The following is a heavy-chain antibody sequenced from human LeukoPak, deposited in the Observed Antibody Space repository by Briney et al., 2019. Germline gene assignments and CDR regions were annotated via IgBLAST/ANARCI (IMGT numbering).Heavy chain of an antibody. D-gene: IGHD1-1*01. CDR1: GSTVSSIA. CDR2: IRSNGDTA. Sequence: GGSLRLSCAASGSTVSSIAMTWVRQAPGKGLEWVSTIRSNGDTAYNADSVKGRFTISRDNSKKTLYLQMNSLRVEDTAIYYCAKGQELDDGVFDSWGQGTLVTVSS. J-gene: IGHJ4*02. V-gene: IGHV3-23*01. CDR3: AKGQELDDGVFDS.